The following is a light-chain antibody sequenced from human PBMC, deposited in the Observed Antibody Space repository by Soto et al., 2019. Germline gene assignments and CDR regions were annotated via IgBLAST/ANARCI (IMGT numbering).Light chain of an antibody. Sequence: EIVLTQSPGTLSLSPGERATLSCRASQSVSSSYLTWSQQKPGQAPRLLIYRAASRATGIPDRFSGSGSGTDFPLTISRLEPADFAVYYCQQYGSSRLTFGGGTQVEIK. CDR3: QQYGSSRLT. J-gene: IGKJ4*01. CDR1: QSVSSSY. V-gene: IGKV3-20*01. CDR2: RAA.